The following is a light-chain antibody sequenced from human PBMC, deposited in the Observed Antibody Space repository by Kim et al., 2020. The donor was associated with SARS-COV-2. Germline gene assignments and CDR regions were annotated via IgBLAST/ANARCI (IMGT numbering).Light chain of an antibody. J-gene: IGKJ3*01. CDR2: GAS. CDR1: QSVTNTF. CDR3: QQYGSSPFT. Sequence: SSGESATLSCRATQSVTNTFLAWYPQKPGQAPRLLIYGASSRATGIPDRFSGSGSGTDFTLTISRLEPEDFAVYYCQQYGSSPFTFGPGTKVDIK. V-gene: IGKV3-20*01.